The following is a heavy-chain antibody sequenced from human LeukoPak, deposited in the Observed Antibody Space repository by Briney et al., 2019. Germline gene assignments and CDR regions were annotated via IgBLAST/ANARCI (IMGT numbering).Heavy chain of an antibody. CDR1: GFTFSSYG. V-gene: IGHV3-30*03. CDR2: ISYDGSNE. CDR3: ARAVPDYFDY. Sequence: GGSLRLSCAASGFTFSSYGIHWVRQAPGKGLEWVALISYDGSNEYYADSVKGRFTISRDNSKNTLYMQMNSLRAEDTAVYYCARAVPDYFDYWGQGTLVTVSS. J-gene: IGHJ4*02.